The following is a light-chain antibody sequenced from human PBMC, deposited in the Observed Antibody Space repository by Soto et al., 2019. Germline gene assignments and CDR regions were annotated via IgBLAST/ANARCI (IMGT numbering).Light chain of an antibody. J-gene: IGKJ4*01. CDR2: DAS. V-gene: IGKV1-33*01. Sequence: DIQLTQSPSSLSASVGDRVTITCQASQDINNYLNSYQQKPGKAPKLLIFDASSVETGVPSRFSGSGSGTHFTFTISSLEPEDIATYHCQQYEDLPLTFGGGTRVELK. CDR3: QQYEDLPLT. CDR1: QDINNY.